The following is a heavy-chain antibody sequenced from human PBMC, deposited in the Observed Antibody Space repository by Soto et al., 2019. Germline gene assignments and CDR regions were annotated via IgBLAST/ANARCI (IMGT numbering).Heavy chain of an antibody. CDR2: ISKSSSLI. CDR3: AKGSSGLDY. D-gene: IGHD3-22*01. V-gene: IGHV3-21*04. Sequence: NPGGSLRLSCVGSGFIFGSFTMTWVRQAPGMGLQYLASISKSSSLIYYADSVRGRFIISRDNSKDSVFLQMYSLRAEDTAVYYCAKGSSGLDYWGQGTLVTDSS. CDR1: GFIFGSFT. J-gene: IGHJ4*02.